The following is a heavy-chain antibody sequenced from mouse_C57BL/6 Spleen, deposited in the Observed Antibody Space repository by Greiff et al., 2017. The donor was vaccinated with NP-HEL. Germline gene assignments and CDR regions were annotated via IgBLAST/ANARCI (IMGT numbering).Heavy chain of an antibody. CDR2: INPSSGYT. D-gene: IGHD3-1*01. CDR1: GYTFTSYW. J-gene: IGHJ4*01. Sequence: VQLHQSGAELAKPGASVTLSCTASGYTFTSYWMHWVKQRPGQGLEWIGYINPSSGYTTYNQKFKDKATLTADKSSSTAYMQLSSLTYEDSAVYYCARRHENYAMEYWGQGTSVTVSS. CDR3: ARRHENYAMEY. V-gene: IGHV1-7*01.